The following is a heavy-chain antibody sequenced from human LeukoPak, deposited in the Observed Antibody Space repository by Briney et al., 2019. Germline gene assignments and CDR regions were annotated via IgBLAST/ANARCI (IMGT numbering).Heavy chain of an antibody. CDR1: GGSISSYY. CDR3: ARVYNWNDVSPKGYAFDI. Sequence: LVNPSETLSLTCTVSGGSISSYYWSWIRQPPGKGLEWIGEINHSGSTNYNPSLKSRVTISVDTSKNQFSLKLSSVTAADTAVYYCARVYNWNDVSPKGYAFDIWGQGTMVTVSS. D-gene: IGHD1-1*01. J-gene: IGHJ3*02. CDR2: INHSGST. V-gene: IGHV4-34*01.